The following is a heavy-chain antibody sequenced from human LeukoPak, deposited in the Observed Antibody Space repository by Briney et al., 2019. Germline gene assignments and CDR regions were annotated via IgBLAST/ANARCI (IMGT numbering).Heavy chain of an antibody. V-gene: IGHV1-2*02. D-gene: IGHD2/OR15-2a*01. Sequence: ASVKVSCKASGYTFTGYYMHWVRQAPGQGLEWMGWINPNSGGTNYAQKFQGRVTMTRDTSISTAYMELSRLRSDDTAVYYCAKDVWALGNFRSGFDDWGQGTLVTVSS. CDR2: INPNSGGT. CDR3: AKDVWALGNFRSGFDD. J-gene: IGHJ4*02. CDR1: GYTFTGYY.